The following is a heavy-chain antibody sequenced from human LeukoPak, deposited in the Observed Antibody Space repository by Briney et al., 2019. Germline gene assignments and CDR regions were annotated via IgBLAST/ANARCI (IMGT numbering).Heavy chain of an antibody. J-gene: IGHJ4*02. Sequence: ASVKVSCKASGYSFTSYGISGVRQAPGQGLEWMGWISAYNGNTNYTQKLQGRVTMTTDTSTSTAYMELRSLRSDDTAVYYCARVPILIFSGWYGFDYWGQGTLVTVSS. CDR3: ARVPILIFSGWYGFDY. D-gene: IGHD6-19*01. CDR1: GYSFTSYG. V-gene: IGHV1-18*01. CDR2: ISAYNGNT.